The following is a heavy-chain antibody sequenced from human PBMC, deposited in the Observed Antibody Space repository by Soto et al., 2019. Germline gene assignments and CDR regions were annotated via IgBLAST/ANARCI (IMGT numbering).Heavy chain of an antibody. V-gene: IGHV3-30-3*01. J-gene: IGHJ4*02. D-gene: IGHD5-18*01. Sequence: LRLSCAASGFTFSSYAMHWVRQAPGKGLEWVAVISYDGSNKYYADSVKGRFTISRDNSKNTLYLQMNSLRAEDTAVYYCARDVDTAMVTPFDYWGQGTLVTVSS. CDR3: ARDVDTAMVTPFDY. CDR2: ISYDGSNK. CDR1: GFTFSSYA.